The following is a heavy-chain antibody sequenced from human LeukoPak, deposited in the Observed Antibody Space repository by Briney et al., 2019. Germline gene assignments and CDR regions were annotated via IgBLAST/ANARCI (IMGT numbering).Heavy chain of an antibody. J-gene: IGHJ4*02. CDR1: GYTFTGYY. Sequence: SVKVSCKASGYTFTGYYMHWVRQAPGQGREWMGRIIPIFGTANYAQKFQGRVTITTDESTSTAYMELSSLRSEETAVYYCANPGGSCGGDYYSGDYWGQGTLVTVSS. V-gene: IGHV1-69*05. CDR2: IIPIFGTA. CDR3: ANPGGSCGGDYYSGDY. D-gene: IGHD2-21*02.